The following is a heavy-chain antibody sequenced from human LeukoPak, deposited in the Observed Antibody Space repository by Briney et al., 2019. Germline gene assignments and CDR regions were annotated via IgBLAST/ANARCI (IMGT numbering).Heavy chain of an antibody. J-gene: IGHJ3*02. CDR3: ARPTSYGFDAFDI. V-gene: IGHV5-51*01. CDR1: GYSFTSYW. CDR2: IYPGDSDT. D-gene: IGHD5-18*01. Sequence: GESLKISCKGSGYSFTSYWIGWVRQMPGKGLEWMGIIYPGDSDTRYSPSLQGQVTISADKSISTAYLQWSSLKASDTAMYYCARPTSYGFDAFDIWGQGTMVTVSS.